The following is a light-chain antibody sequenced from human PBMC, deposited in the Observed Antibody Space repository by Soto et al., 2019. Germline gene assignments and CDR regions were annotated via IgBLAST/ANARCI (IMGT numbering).Light chain of an antibody. Sequence: QSALTQPASVSGSPGQSITISCTGPSGDFAGSDLVSWYQHHPGKAPKVMIYDVSNRPSGVSHRFSGSKSGNTASLTISGLQAEDEADYYCSSYMSSTTSDVFGTGTKLTVL. CDR1: SGDFAGSDL. CDR2: DVS. V-gene: IGLV2-14*03. CDR3: SSYMSSTTSDV. J-gene: IGLJ1*01.